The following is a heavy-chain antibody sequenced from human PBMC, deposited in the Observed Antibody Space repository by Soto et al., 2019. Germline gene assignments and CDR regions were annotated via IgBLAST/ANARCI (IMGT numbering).Heavy chain of an antibody. J-gene: IGHJ3*02. D-gene: IGHD2-15*01. CDR2: IIPILGIA. CDR3: ARDDVVVVAARAFDI. CDR1: GGIFSSYT. V-gene: IGHV1-69*04. Sequence: ASVKVSCKASGGIFSSYTISWVRQAPGQGLEWMGRIIPILGIANYAQKFQGRVTITADKSTSTAYMELSSLRSEDTAVYYCARDDVVVVAARAFDIWGQGTMVTVSS.